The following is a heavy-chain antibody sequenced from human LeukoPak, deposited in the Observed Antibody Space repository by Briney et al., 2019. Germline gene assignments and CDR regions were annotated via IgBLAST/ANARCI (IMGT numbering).Heavy chain of an antibody. V-gene: IGHV3-30*02. CDR3: AKDQYYYDSSGPFDY. CDR2: IRYDGSNK. Sequence: GGSLRLSCAASGFTFSSYGMHWVRQAPGKGLEWVAFIRYDGSNKYYADSVKGRFTISRDNSKNTLYLQMNSLRAEDTAVYYCAKDQYYYDSSGPFDYWGQGTLVTVSS. J-gene: IGHJ4*02. D-gene: IGHD3-22*01. CDR1: GFTFSSYG.